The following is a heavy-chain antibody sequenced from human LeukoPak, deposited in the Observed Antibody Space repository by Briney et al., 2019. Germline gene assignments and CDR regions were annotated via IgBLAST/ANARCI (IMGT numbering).Heavy chain of an antibody. CDR2: IYSGGST. D-gene: IGHD5-18*01. CDR3: ARVRGYSYSY. V-gene: IGHV3-53*01. Sequence: GGSLRLSCAASGFTVSRNYMSWVRQAPGKGLEWVSIIYSGGSTYYADSVKGRFTISRDNSKNTLYLQLNRLRAEDTAVYYCARVRGYSYSYWGQGTLVTVSS. CDR1: GFTVSRNY. J-gene: IGHJ4*02.